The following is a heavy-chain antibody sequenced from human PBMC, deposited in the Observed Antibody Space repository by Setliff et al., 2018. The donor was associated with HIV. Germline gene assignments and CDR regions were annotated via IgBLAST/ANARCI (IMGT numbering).Heavy chain of an antibody. V-gene: IGHV4-39*07. J-gene: IGHJ4*02. Sequence: PSETLSLTCTVTGDSISSGGYYWSWIRQPPGKGLEWFGEINHSGSTNYNPSLKSRVTISVDTSKNQFSLKLSSATAADTAVYYCARDRWFSNNWYSDYWGQGTLVTVSS. CDR3: ARDRWFSNNWYSDY. CDR1: GDSISSGGYY. D-gene: IGHD6-13*01. CDR2: INHSGST.